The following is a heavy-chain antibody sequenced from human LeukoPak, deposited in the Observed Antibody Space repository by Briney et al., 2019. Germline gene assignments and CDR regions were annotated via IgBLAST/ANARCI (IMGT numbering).Heavy chain of an antibody. V-gene: IGHV3-23*01. CDR3: AKGPYCGGDCYSALLFDY. J-gene: IGHJ4*02. CDR1: GFTFSSYA. D-gene: IGHD2-21*02. Sequence: GGSLRLSCAASGFTFSSYAMSWVRQAPGKGLEWVSAISGSGGSTYYADSVKGRFTISRDNSKNTLYLQMNSLRAEDTAVYYCAKGPYCGGDCYSALLFDYWGQGTLVTVSS. CDR2: ISGSGGST.